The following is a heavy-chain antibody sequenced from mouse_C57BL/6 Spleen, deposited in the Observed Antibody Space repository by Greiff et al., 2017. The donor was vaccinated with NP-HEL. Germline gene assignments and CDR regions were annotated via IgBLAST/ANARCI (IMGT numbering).Heavy chain of an antibody. CDR1: GFTFSSYA. J-gene: IGHJ3*01. V-gene: IGHV5-4*01. D-gene: IGHD4-1*01. Sequence: EVQGVESGGGLVKPGGSLKLSCAASGFTFSSYAMSWVRQTPEKRLEWVATISDGGSYTYYPDNVKGRFTISRDNAKNNLYLQMSHLKSEDTAMYYCAREDLTGTRFAYWGQGTLVTVSA. CDR3: AREDLTGTRFAY. CDR2: ISDGGSYT.